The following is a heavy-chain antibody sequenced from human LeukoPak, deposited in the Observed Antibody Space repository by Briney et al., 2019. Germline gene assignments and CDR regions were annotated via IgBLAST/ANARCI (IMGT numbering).Heavy chain of an antibody. CDR3: ATGTEGTGTNDY. J-gene: IGHJ4*02. CDR2: INPNSGGT. CDR1: GYTFTGYY. V-gene: IGHV1-2*02. D-gene: IGHD1-7*01. Sequence: ASVKVSCKASGYTFTGYYMHWVRQAPGQGLEWMGWINPNSGGTNYAQKFQGGVTMTRDTSISTAYMELSRLRSDDTAVYYCATGTEGTGTNDYWGQGTLVTVSS.